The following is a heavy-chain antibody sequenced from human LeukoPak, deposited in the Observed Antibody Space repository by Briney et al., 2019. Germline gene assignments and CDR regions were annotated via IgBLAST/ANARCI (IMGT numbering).Heavy chain of an antibody. CDR3: AIAQSWDELFDS. J-gene: IGHJ4*02. D-gene: IGHD1-26*01. CDR2: ISINTDT. V-gene: IGHV3-53*01. CDR1: GIAAIGNY. Sequence: GGSLRLSCAASGIAAIGNYMSWVRQPPGKGLEWVSFISINTDTFYADSVRGRFTISRDSSKNTLFLQMNSLRDEDSAVYYCAIAQSWDELFDSWGQGTLVTVSP.